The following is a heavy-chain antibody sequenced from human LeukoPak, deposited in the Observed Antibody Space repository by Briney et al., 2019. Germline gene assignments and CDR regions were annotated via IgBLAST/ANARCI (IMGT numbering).Heavy chain of an antibody. Sequence: PGGSLRLSCAASGFTFSSYAMSWVRQAPGKGLEWDSAISGSGGSTYYADSVKGRFTISRDNSKNTLYLQMNSLRAEDTAVYYCASSTYYYDSSGYYHPEYFQHWGQGTLVTVSS. D-gene: IGHD3-22*01. V-gene: IGHV3-23*01. CDR2: ISGSGGST. CDR1: GFTFSSYA. J-gene: IGHJ1*01. CDR3: ASSTYYYDSSGYYHPEYFQH.